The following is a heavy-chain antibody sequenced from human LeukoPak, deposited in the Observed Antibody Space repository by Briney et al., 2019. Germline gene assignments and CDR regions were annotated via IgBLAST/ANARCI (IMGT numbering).Heavy chain of an antibody. CDR2: ISGSGGST. CDR1: GITLSNYG. D-gene: IGHD2-15*01. J-gene: IGHJ4*02. CDR3: AKRGYCSGGSCYPFDY. Sequence: GGSLRLSCAVSGITLSNYGMSWVRQAPGKGLEWVSAISGSGGSTYYADSVKGRFTISRDNSKNTLYLQMNSLRAEDTAVYYCAKRGYCSGGSCYPFDYWGQGTLVTVSS. V-gene: IGHV3-23*01.